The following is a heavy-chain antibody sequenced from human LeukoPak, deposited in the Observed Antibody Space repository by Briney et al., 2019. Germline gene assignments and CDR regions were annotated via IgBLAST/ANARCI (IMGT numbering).Heavy chain of an antibody. V-gene: IGHV3-21*01. CDR2: ISSSSYI. Sequence: GGSLRLSCAASGFTFSSYSMNWVRQAPGKGLEWVSSISSSSYIYYADSVKGRFTISRDNAKNSLYLQMNSLRAEDTAVYYCARGLTTVTTPLSNYWGQGTLVTVSS. J-gene: IGHJ4*02. D-gene: IGHD4-17*01. CDR3: ARGLTTVTTPLSNY. CDR1: GFTFSSYS.